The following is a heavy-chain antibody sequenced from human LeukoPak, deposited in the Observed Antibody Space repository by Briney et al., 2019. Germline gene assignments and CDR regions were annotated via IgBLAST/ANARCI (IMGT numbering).Heavy chain of an antibody. CDR1: GFSFIYNA. J-gene: IGHJ4*02. CDR3: AKEGRYPFFDY. V-gene: IGHV3-23*01. Sequence: GGALMLSFSAPGFSFIYNAMSRVRRAPGKGLEGVSSISGSGGSTYYADSVKGRFTISRDNPKNTLYLQMNSLRAEDTAVYYCAKEGRYPFFDYWGQGTLVTVSS. CDR2: ISGSGGST. D-gene: IGHD1-26*01.